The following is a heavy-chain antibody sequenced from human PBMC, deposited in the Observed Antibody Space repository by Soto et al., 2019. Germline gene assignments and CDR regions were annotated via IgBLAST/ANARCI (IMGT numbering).Heavy chain of an antibody. CDR3: ASPSATGWYFDL. CDR1: GYSLTSYG. D-gene: IGHD2-15*01. Sequence: ASVKVSCKASGYSLTSYGISWVRQAPGQGLECMGWISVYTGNTNYAQKLQGRVTMTTDTSTNTAYMELRSLTSDDTAVYYCASPSATGWYFDLWGRGTLVTVSS. V-gene: IGHV1-18*01. CDR2: ISVYTGNT. J-gene: IGHJ2*01.